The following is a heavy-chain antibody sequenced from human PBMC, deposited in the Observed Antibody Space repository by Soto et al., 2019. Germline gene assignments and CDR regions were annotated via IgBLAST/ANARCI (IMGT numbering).Heavy chain of an antibody. CDR2: INPNSGGT. D-gene: IGHD6-19*01. V-gene: IGHV1-2*02. CDR3: AKDRGLYSSGWSLDY. CDR1: GYTFTEYY. Sequence: GGAVKVSCKASGYTFTEYYVHWVRQAPGQGLEGMGWINPNSGGTKSAQKFQGRVTMTRDTSISTAYMELSRLRSDDTAVYYCAKDRGLYSSGWSLDYWGQGTLVTVSS. J-gene: IGHJ4*02.